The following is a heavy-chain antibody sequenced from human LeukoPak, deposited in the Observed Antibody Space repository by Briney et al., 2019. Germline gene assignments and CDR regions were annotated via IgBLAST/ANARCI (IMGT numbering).Heavy chain of an antibody. CDR1: GFTFSDYY. CDR2: IHPSSGGT. D-gene: IGHD3-16*01. CDR3: ARPQRLIYVWGSHRPLYGMDV. J-gene: IGHJ6*02. V-gene: IGHV1-2*02. Sequence: ASVTVSCKASGFTFSDYYIHWVRQAPGQGLEWMRWIHPSSGGTNYAQKFQGRVTQTRNTSTSTAYMELSSLRSDDTAVYYCARPQRLIYVWGSHRPLYGMDVWGQGTTVTVSS.